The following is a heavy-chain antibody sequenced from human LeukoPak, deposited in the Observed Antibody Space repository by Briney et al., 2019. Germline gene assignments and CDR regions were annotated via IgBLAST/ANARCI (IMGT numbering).Heavy chain of an antibody. CDR2: IKSKTDGGTT. J-gene: IGHJ4*02. Sequence: GGSLRLSCAASGFTFSNAWMSWVRQAPGKGLEWVGRIKSKTDGGTTDYAAPVKGRFTISRDDSKNTLYLQMNSLKTEDTAVHYCTTETHCSSTSCYGGSVYWGQGTLVTVSS. V-gene: IGHV3-15*01. D-gene: IGHD2-2*01. CDR1: GFTFSNAW. CDR3: TTETHCSSTSCYGGSVY.